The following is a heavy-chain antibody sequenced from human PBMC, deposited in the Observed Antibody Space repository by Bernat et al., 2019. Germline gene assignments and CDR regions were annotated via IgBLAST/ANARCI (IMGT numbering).Heavy chain of an antibody. V-gene: IGHV4-34*01. CDR2: INHSGST. CDR1: GGSFSGYY. D-gene: IGHD3-10*01. Sequence: QVQLQQWGAGLLKPSETLSRTCAVYGGSFSGYYWSWIRQPPGKGLEWIGEINHSGSTNYNPSLKSRVTISVDTSKNQFSLKLSSVTAADTAVYYCARYYQLDFFDYWGQGTLVTVSS. J-gene: IGHJ4*02. CDR3: ARYYQLDFFDY.